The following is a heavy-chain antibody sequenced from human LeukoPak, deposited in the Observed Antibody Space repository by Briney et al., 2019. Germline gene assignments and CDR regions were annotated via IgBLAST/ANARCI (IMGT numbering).Heavy chain of an antibody. D-gene: IGHD5-18*01. V-gene: IGHV4-34*01. CDR3: ARGGGYSYGFRR. CDR2: INHSGST. CDR1: GGSFSGYY. J-gene: IGHJ4*02. Sequence: PSETLSLTCAVYGGSFSGYYWSWIRQPPGKGLEWIGEINHSGSTNYNPSLKSRVTISVDTSKNQFSLKLSSVTAADTAVYYCARGGGYSYGFRRWGQGTLVTVSS.